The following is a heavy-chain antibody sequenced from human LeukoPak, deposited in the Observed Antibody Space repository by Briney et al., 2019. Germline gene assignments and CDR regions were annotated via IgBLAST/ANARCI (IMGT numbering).Heavy chain of an antibody. CDR1: GFTFSSYA. V-gene: IGHV3-23*01. Sequence: GGSLRLSCAASGFTFSSYAMSWVRQAPEKGLEWVSAISGSGGSTYYADSVKGRFTISRDNSTNTLYLQMNSLRAEDTAVYYCAKDTERFIAVAGTGFGGFDYWGQGTLVTVSS. J-gene: IGHJ4*02. D-gene: IGHD6-19*01. CDR3: AKDTERFIAVAGTGFGGFDY. CDR2: ISGSGGST.